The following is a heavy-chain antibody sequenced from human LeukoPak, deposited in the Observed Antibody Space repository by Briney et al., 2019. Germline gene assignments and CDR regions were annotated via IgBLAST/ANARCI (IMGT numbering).Heavy chain of an antibody. V-gene: IGHV3-30*18. CDR3: VKDDQDCSGGSCYFDY. CDR1: GFRFRSYG. D-gene: IGHD2-15*01. Sequence: GRSLRLSCDASGFRFRSYGIHWVRQAPGKGLDWVAGISPDGSDENYADSVKGRFTISRDNSKNTVYLQMNGLRTDDTAVFYCVKDDQDCSGGSCYFDYWGQGTLVTVSS. J-gene: IGHJ4*02. CDR2: ISPDGSDE.